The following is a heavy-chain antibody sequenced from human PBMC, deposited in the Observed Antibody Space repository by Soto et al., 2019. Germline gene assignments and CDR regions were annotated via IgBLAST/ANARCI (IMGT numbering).Heavy chain of an antibody. V-gene: IGHV1-58*01. CDR2: IVVGSGNT. CDR3: AAGFDSSGWLLYYYYGMDV. D-gene: IGHD6-19*01. Sequence: AASVKVSCKASGFTFTSSAVQWVRQARGQRLEWIGWIVVGSGNTNYAQKFQERVTITRDMSTSTAYMELSSLRSEDTAVYYCAAGFDSSGWLLYYYYGMDVWGQGTTVTVSS. CDR1: GFTFTSSA. J-gene: IGHJ6*02.